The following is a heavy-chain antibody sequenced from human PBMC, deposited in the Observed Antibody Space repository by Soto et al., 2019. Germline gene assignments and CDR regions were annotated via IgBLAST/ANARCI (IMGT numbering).Heavy chain of an antibody. D-gene: IGHD6-13*01. CDR1: GGSISTYY. V-gene: IGHV4-59*01. CDR2: IDYSGST. J-gene: IGHJ4*02. CDR3: ARRGYSSSWSYFDY. Sequence: QVQLQESGPGLVKPSETLSLTCTVSGGSISTYYWSWIRQPPGKGLEWIAYIDYSGSTNYNPSLKSRVTISVDTSKVQFSLKLSSVTAADTAVYYCARRGYSSSWSYFDYWGQGNLVTVSS.